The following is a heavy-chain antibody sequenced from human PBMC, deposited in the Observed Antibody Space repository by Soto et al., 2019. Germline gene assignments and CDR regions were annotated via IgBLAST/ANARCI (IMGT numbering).Heavy chain of an antibody. J-gene: IGHJ6*02. V-gene: IGHV3-30-3*01. CDR2: ISYDGSNK. CDR3: ARDPQDYYGMDV. Sequence: PGGSLRLSCAASGFTFSSYAMHWVRQAPGKGLEWVAVISYDGSNKYYADSVKGRFTISRDNSKNTLCLQMNSLRAEDTAVYYCARDPQDYYGMDVWGQGTTVTVSS. CDR1: GFTFSSYA.